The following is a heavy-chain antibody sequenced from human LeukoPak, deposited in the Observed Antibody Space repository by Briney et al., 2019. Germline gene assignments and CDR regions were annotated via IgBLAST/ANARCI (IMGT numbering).Heavy chain of an antibody. CDR1: GYTFTSYG. J-gene: IGHJ4*02. V-gene: IGHV1-18*01. Sequence: ASVKVSCKASGYTFTSYGISWVRQAPGQGLEWMGWISAYNGNTNYAQKLQGRVTMTTDTSTSTAYMELRSLRSDDTAVYYCAAGRESHYYDSSGYSGYWGQGTLVTVSS. CDR2: ISAYNGNT. D-gene: IGHD3-22*01. CDR3: AAGRESHYYDSSGYSGY.